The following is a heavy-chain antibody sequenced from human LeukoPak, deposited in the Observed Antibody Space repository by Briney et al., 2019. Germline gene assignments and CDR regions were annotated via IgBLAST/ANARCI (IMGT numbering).Heavy chain of an antibody. D-gene: IGHD2/OR15-2a*01. CDR2: ISPYNGNT. CDR3: ARGLRGIRDY. Sequence: GASVKVSCKASGYTFTSYGISWVRQAPGRGLEWMGWISPYNGNTKYAQKLQDRVTMTTDTSTSTAYMDLRSLRSDDTAVYYCARGLRGIRDYWGQGTLVTVSS. V-gene: IGHV1-18*01. J-gene: IGHJ4*02. CDR1: GYTFTSYG.